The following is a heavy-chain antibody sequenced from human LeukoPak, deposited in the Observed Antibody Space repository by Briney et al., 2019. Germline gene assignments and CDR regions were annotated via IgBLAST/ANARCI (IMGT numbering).Heavy chain of an antibody. CDR2: ISAYTGNT. CDR3: ATDDWFDP. J-gene: IGHJ5*02. Sequence: GASVKVSCKASGYTFTTYGISWVRQAPGQGLEWMGWISAYTGNTHYAQKFQGRVTMTEDTSTDTAYMELSSLRSEGTAVYYCATDDWFDPWGQGTLVTVSS. CDR1: GYTFTTYG. V-gene: IGHV1-18*01.